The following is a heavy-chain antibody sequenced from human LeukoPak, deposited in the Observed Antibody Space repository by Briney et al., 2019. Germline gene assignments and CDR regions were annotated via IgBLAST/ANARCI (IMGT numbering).Heavy chain of an antibody. J-gene: IGHJ4*02. CDR1: GFTFSDYY. CDR2: ISSSGSTI. CDR3: ARDLTYYDFWSGYGYFDY. Sequence: GGSLRLSCAASGFTFSDYYMSWIRQAPGKGLEWVSYISSSGSTIYYADSVKGRFTISRDNAKNSLYLQMNSLRAEDTAVYYCARDLTYYDFWSGYGYFDYWGQGTLVTVSS. V-gene: IGHV3-11*04. D-gene: IGHD3-3*01.